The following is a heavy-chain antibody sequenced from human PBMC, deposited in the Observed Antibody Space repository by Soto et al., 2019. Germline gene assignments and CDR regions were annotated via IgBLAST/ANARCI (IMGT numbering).Heavy chain of an antibody. Sequence: SETLSLTCAVYGGSFSGYYWSWIRQPPGKGLEWIGEINHSGSTNHNPSLKSRVTISVDTSKNQFSLKLSSVTAADTAVYYCVRHYISPEISTFHYWGQGTLVTV. V-gene: IGHV4-34*01. CDR3: VRHYISPEISTFHY. D-gene: IGHD3-3*02. CDR2: INHSGST. J-gene: IGHJ4*02. CDR1: GGSFSGYY.